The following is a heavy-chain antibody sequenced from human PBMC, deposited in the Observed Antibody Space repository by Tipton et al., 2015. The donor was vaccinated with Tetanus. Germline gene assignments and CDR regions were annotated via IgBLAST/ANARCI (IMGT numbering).Heavy chain of an antibody. CDR1: GFTFSDYY. Sequence: QLVQSGGGLVKPGGSLRLSCAASGFTFSDYYMSWIRQAPGKGPEWVSYISSSGSTIYYADSVKGRFTISRDNAKNSLYLQMNSLRAEDTAVYYCARGCRRDGYNFRSPSPGHTLNWGQGTLVTVSS. D-gene: IGHD5-24*01. CDR3: ARGCRRDGYNFRSPSPGHTLN. CDR2: ISSSGSTI. J-gene: IGHJ4*02. V-gene: IGHV3-11*01.